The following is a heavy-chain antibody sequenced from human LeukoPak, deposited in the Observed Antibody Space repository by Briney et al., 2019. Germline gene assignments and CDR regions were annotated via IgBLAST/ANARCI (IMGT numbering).Heavy chain of an antibody. CDR3: AREEAGVVTLDN. J-gene: IGHJ4*02. CDR2: IKSDGGST. D-gene: IGHD3-16*01. Sequence: GGSLRLSCAASGFIFSDYWMHWVRQAPGKGLVWVSRIKSDGGSTAYADSVRGRFTISRDNAKNTLYLQLNSLRAEDTAVYYCAREEAGVVTLDNWGQGTLVTVSS. CDR1: GFIFSDYW. V-gene: IGHV3-74*01.